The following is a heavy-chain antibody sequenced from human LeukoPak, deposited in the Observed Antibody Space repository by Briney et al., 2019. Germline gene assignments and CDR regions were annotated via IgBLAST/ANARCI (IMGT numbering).Heavy chain of an antibody. J-gene: IGHJ4*02. V-gene: IGHV3-30*18. Sequence: PGGSLRLSCAASGFTFSSYGMHWVRQAPGKGLEWVAVISYDGSNKYYADSVKGRFTISRDNSKNTLYLQMNSLRAEDTAVYYCAKDLVNYYDSSGHQPLVGYWVQGTLVTVCS. CDR3: AKDLVNYYDSSGHQPLVGY. CDR2: ISYDGSNK. CDR1: GFTFSSYG. D-gene: IGHD3-22*01.